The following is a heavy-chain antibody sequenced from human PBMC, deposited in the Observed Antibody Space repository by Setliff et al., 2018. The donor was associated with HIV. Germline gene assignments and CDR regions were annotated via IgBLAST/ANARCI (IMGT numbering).Heavy chain of an antibody. CDR2: IIPMYGVT. CDR3: VRGYRSAWNSWFDA. J-gene: IGHJ5*02. V-gene: IGHV1-69*05. Sequence: ASVKVSCKASGGTFSSYVISWVRQAPGQGPEWMGGIIPMYGVTNYAQKFQGRVTITTDESTSTAYMELSSLRSEDTDVYYCVRGYRSAWNSWFDAWGQGTRVTVSS. D-gene: IGHD6-19*01. CDR1: GGTFSSYV.